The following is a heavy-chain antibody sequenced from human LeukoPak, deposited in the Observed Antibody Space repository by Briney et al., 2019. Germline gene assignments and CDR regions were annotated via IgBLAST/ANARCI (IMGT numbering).Heavy chain of an antibody. V-gene: IGHV4-38-2*02. CDR1: GYSISSGYY. D-gene: IGHD4-23*01. J-gene: IGHJ4*02. CDR2: IYHSGST. Sequence: TSETLSLTCTVSGYSISSGYYWGWIRQPPGKGLEWIGSIYHSGSTYYNPSLKSRVTISVDTSKNQFSLKLSSVTAADTAVYYCARGTTVVTILDYWGQGTLVTVSS. CDR3: ARGTTVVTILDY.